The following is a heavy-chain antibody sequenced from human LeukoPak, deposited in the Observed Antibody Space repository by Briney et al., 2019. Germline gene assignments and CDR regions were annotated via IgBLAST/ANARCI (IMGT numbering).Heavy chain of an antibody. CDR2: ISAYNGNT. D-gene: IGHD2-21*01. CDR3: AKSHITRYPLQYYFDL. J-gene: IGHJ4*02. Sequence: ASVKVSCKASGYTFTSYGISWVRQAPRQGLEWMGWISAYNGNTNYAQKLQGRVTMTTDTSTSTAYMELRSLRSDDTAVYYCAKSHITRYPLQYYFDLWGQGAQVIVSS. V-gene: IGHV1-18*01. CDR1: GYTFTSYG.